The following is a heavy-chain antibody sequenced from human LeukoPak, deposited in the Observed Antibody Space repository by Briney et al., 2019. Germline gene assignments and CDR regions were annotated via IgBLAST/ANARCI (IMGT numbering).Heavy chain of an antibody. CDR3: AKEGSSSWYGAEYFQH. Sequence: GGSLRLSCAASGFTFSSYWMSWVRQAPGKGLEWVSAISGSGGSTYYADSVKGRFTISRDNSKNTLYLQMNSLRAEDTAVYYCAKEGSSSWYGAEYFQHWGQGTLVTVSS. CDR2: ISGSGGST. V-gene: IGHV3-23*01. CDR1: GFTFSSYW. D-gene: IGHD6-13*01. J-gene: IGHJ1*01.